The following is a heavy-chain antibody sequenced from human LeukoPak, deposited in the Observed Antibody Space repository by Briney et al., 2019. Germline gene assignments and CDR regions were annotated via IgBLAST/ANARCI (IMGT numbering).Heavy chain of an antibody. CDR3: AKYYYDSSGPHLGT. V-gene: IGHV1-2*02. J-gene: IGHJ4*02. Sequence: ASVKVSCKASGYTFIDYYIHWVRQAPGQGLEWMGWINPNSGGTNYAQKFQGRLTVTTDTSINTAFMELSSLTSDDTAVYYCAKYYYDSSGPHLGTWGQGTLVTVSS. CDR1: GYTFIDYY. CDR2: INPNSGGT. D-gene: IGHD3-22*01.